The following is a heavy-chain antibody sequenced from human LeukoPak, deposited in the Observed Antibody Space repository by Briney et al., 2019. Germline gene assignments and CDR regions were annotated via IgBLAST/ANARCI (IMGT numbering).Heavy chain of an antibody. CDR2: ISYDGSNK. Sequence: GGSLRLSCAASGFTFSSYGMHWVRQAPGKGLEWVAVISYDGSNKYYADSVKGRFTISRDNSKNTLYLQMNSLRAEDTAVYYCAKEKSEYYDSSGYLWSWDYWGQGTLVTVSS. V-gene: IGHV3-30*18. D-gene: IGHD3-22*01. CDR3: AKEKSEYYDSSGYLWSWDY. J-gene: IGHJ4*02. CDR1: GFTFSSYG.